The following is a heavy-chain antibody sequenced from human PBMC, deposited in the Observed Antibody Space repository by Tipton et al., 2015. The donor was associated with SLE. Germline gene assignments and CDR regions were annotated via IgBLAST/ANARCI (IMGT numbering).Heavy chain of an antibody. V-gene: IGHV4-31*11. Sequence: PGLVKPSETLSVICAVSGDSITSGSYHWTWIRQHPGRGLEWIGHIYFTGTTDYNPSLKSRVTISFLDTSKTQFSLRLSSVTAADTAVYYCARSAGYGSNWAHFDYWGQGTLVTVSS. CDR2: IYFTGTT. CDR3: ARSAGYGSNWAHFDY. J-gene: IGHJ4*02. CDR1: GDSITSGSYH. D-gene: IGHD6-13*01.